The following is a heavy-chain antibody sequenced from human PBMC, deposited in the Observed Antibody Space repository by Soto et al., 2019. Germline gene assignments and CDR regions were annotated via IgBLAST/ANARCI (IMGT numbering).Heavy chain of an antibody. V-gene: IGHV3-33*01. CDR1: GFTFSSYG. CDR2: IWYDGSNK. CDR3: ARGAPLGYCSGGSCYGDAFDI. D-gene: IGHD2-15*01. J-gene: IGHJ3*02. Sequence: QVQLVESGGGVVQPGRSLRLSCAASGFTFSSYGMHWVRQAPGKGLEWVAVIWYDGSNKYYAVSVKGRFTISRDNSKNTLYLQMNSLRAEDTAVYYCARGAPLGYCSGGSCYGDAFDIWGQGTMVTVSS.